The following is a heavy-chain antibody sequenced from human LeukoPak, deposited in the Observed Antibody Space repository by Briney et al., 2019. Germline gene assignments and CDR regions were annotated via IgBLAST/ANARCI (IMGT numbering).Heavy chain of an antibody. D-gene: IGHD2-15*01. J-gene: IGHJ5*02. Sequence: GESLKISCKGSGYSLTSYWLGWVRPMPGKGLEWMGIIYPGDYDTRYSPSFQGQVTISADQSISTAYLQWSSLKASDTAMYYCARGGSYCSGGSCYSGYNWFDPWGQGTLVTVSS. CDR2: IYPGDYDT. CDR3: ARGGSYCSGGSCYSGYNWFDP. V-gene: IGHV5-51*01. CDR1: GYSLTSYW.